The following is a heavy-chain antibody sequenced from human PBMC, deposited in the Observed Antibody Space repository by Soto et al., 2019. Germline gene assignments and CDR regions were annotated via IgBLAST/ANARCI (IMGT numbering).Heavy chain of an antibody. CDR3: ARDRGRYCSGGSCYPSDY. D-gene: IGHD2-15*01. CDR2: ISAYNGNT. V-gene: IGHV1-18*01. CDR1: GYTFTSYG. Sequence: QVQLVQSGAEVKKPGASVKVSCKASGYTFTSYGISWVRQAPGQGLEWMGWISAYNGNTNYAQKLQGRVTMTTDTSTSTAYMELRSLRSDDTAVYYCARDRGRYCSGGSCYPSDYWGQGTLVTVSS. J-gene: IGHJ4*02.